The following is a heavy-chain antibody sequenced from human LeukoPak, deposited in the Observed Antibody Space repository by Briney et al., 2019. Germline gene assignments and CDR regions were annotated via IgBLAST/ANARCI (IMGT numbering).Heavy chain of an antibody. D-gene: IGHD6-19*01. J-gene: IGHJ5*02. CDR3: ARATVAGTSWFDP. Sequence: KSGGSLRLSCAASGFTFSSYSMNWVRQAPGKGLEWVSSISSSSSYIYYADSVKGRFTISRDNAKNSLYLQMNSLSAEDTAVYYCARATVAGTSWFDPWGQGTLVTVSS. V-gene: IGHV3-21*01. CDR2: ISSSSSYI. CDR1: GFTFSSYS.